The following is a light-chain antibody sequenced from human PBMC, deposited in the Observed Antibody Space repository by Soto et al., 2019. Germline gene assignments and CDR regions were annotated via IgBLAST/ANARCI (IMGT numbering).Light chain of an antibody. Sequence: QSVLTQPPSASGSPGQSVTISCTGTSSDVGGYNYVSWYQQHPGKAPKLMVYEVSKRPSGVPDRFSGSMSGNTASLTVSGLQAEDAAAYYCSSYAGSNNYVFGTGTKGTVL. J-gene: IGLJ1*01. CDR1: SSDVGGYNY. CDR2: EVS. CDR3: SSYAGSNNYV. V-gene: IGLV2-8*01.